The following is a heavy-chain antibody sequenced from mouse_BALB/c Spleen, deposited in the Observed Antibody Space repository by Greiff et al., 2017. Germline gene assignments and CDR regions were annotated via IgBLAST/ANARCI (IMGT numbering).Heavy chain of an antibody. CDR3: ARSGSSHWYFDV. CDR1: GFTFSSFG. V-gene: IGHV5-17*02. CDR2: ISSGSSTI. Sequence: EVHLVESGGGLVQPGGSRKLSCAASGFTFSSFGMHWVRQAPEKGLEWVAYISSGSSTIYYADTVKGRFTISRDNPKNTLFLQMTSLRSEDTAMYYCARSGSSHWYFDVWGAGTTVTVSS. D-gene: IGHD1-1*01. J-gene: IGHJ1*01.